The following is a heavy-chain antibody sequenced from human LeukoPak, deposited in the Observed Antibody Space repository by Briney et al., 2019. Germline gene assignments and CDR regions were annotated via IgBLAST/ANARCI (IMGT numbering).Heavy chain of an antibody. D-gene: IGHD3-9*01. J-gene: IGHJ4*02. Sequence: SVKVSFKASGGTFSSYAISWVRQAPGQGLEWMGGIIPIFGTANYAQKFQGRVTITADKSTSTAYMELSSLRSEDTAVYYCARVDILTGYYHFDYWGQGTLVTVSS. CDR2: IIPIFGTA. CDR3: ARVDILTGYYHFDY. CDR1: GGTFSSYA. V-gene: IGHV1-69*06.